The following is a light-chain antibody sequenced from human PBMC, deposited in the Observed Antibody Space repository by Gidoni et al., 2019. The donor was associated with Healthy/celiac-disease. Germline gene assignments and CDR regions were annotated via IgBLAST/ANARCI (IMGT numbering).Light chain of an antibody. CDR3: QQYNSYSSLT. J-gene: IGKJ4*01. Sequence: DIQMTQSPSTLSASVGDRVTITCGASQSISSWLAWYQQKPGKAPKLLIYKASSLASGVPSRFSGSGSGTEFTLTISSLQPDDFATYYCQQYNSYSSLTFGGGTKVEIK. CDR2: KAS. V-gene: IGKV1-5*03. CDR1: QSISSW.